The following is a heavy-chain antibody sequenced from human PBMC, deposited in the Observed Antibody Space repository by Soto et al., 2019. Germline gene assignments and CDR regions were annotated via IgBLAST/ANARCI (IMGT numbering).Heavy chain of an antibody. CDR1: GGTFSSYA. CDR2: IIPIFGTA. V-gene: IGHV1-69*06. Sequence: VQLVQSGAEVKKPGSSVKVSCKASGGTFSSYAISWVRQAPGQGLEWMGGIIPIFGTANYAQKFQGRVTITADKSTSTAYMELSSLRSEDTAVYYCARDYCSSTSCYFRDAFDIWGQGTMVTVSS. J-gene: IGHJ3*02. D-gene: IGHD2-2*01. CDR3: ARDYCSSTSCYFRDAFDI.